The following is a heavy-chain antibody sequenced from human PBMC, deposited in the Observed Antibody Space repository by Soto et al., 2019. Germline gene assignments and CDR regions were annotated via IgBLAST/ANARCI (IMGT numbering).Heavy chain of an antibody. Sequence: QVQLQESGPGLVKPSQTLSLTCTVSGGSISYGGYYWSWIRPHPGKGLEWIGHIFHSGSIHFNPSLTGRVTISADTSKNQISLNLRSVIAADTAVYFCARGGAEDNYFDPWGQGTLVTVSS. J-gene: IGHJ5*02. CDR3: ARGGAEDNYFDP. V-gene: IGHV4-31*03. CDR2: IFHSGSI. CDR1: GGSISYGGYY.